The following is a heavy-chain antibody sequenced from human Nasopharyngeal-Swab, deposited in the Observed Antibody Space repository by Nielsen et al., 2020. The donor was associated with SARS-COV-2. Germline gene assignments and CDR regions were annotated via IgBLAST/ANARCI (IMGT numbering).Heavy chain of an antibody. V-gene: IGHV3-7*01. D-gene: IGHD6-13*01. Sequence: LKISCAASGFTFSSYWMSWVRQAPGKGLEWVANIKQDGSEKYYVDSVKGRFTISRDNAKNSLYLQMNSLRAEDTAVYYCARVGGSSWFFDYWGQGTLVTVSS. CDR1: GFTFSSYW. CDR3: ARVGGSSWFFDY. CDR2: IKQDGSEK. J-gene: IGHJ4*02.